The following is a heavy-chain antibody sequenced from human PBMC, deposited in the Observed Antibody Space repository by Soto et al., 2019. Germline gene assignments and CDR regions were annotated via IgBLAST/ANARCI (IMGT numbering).Heavy chain of an antibody. CDR3: AKAVLKHAVDI. CDR1: GGSISSYY. CDR2: IYYSGST. J-gene: IGHJ3*02. D-gene: IGHD6-19*01. Sequence: PSETLSLTCTVSGGSISSYYWSWIRQPPGKGLEWIGYIYYSGSTYYNPSLKSRVTISVDTSTNQFSLKLSSVTAADTAVYNEAKAVLKHAVDIGAQGTIATVS. V-gene: IGHV4-59*08.